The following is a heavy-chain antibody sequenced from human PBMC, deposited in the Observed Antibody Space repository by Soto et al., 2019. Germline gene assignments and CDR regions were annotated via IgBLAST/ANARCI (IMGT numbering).Heavy chain of an antibody. CDR1: GFTFSSYG. V-gene: IGHV3-30*18. CDR3: AKGYYDYVWGSYRLGYYGMDV. J-gene: IGHJ6*02. CDR2: ISYDGSNK. Sequence: LRLSCAASGFTFSSYGMHWVRQAPGKGLEWVAVISYDGSNKYYADSVKGRFTISRDNSKNTLYLQMNSLRAEDTAVYYCAKGYYDYVWGSYRLGYYGMDVWGQGTTVTVSS. D-gene: IGHD3-16*02.